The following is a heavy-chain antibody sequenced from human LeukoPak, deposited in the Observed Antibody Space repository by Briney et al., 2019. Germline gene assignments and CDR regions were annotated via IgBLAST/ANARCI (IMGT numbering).Heavy chain of an antibody. J-gene: IGHJ6*03. D-gene: IGHD6-19*01. CDR3: ARDLRQWLTPYYYYYYYMDV. CDR1: GGSISSYY. CDR2: IYYSGST. V-gene: IGHV4-59*12. Sequence: PSETLSLTCTVSGGSISSYYWSWIRQPPGKGLEWIGYIYYSGSTNYNPSLKSRVTISVDTSKNQFSLKLSSVTAADTAVYYCARDLRQWLTPYYYYYYYMDVWGKGTTVTVSS.